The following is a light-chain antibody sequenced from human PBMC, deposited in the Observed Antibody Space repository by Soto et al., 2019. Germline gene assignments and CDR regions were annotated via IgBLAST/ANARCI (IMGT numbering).Light chain of an antibody. V-gene: IGKV3-15*01. J-gene: IGKJ1*01. CDR1: HSVRTN. CDR2: GAS. Sequence: VTQSPATLSVSPGERVTLSCRASHSVRTNLAWYQQKPGQAPRLLIYGASSRATDVPVRFSGSGSGTEFTLTISSLQSEDVAIYYCQQYNNWPLWTFGQGTKVDIK. CDR3: QQYNNWPLWT.